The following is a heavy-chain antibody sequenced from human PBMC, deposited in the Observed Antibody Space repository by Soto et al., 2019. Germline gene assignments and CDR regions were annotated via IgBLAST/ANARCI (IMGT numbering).Heavy chain of an antibody. D-gene: IGHD1-7*01. J-gene: IGHJ6*02. Sequence: ESGGGVVQPGRSLRLSCAASGFTFSSYAMHWVRQAPGKGLEWVAVISYDGSNKYYADSVKGRFTISRDNSKNTLYLQMNSLRAEDTAVYYCARVLKTRTSGRDYYYGMGVWGQGTTVNVSS. CDR1: GFTFSSYA. CDR2: ISYDGSNK. CDR3: ARVLKTRTSGRDYYYGMGV. V-gene: IGHV3-30-3*01.